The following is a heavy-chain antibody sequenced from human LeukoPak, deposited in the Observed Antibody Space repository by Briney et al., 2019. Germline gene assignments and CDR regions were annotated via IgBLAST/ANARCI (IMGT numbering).Heavy chain of an antibody. CDR3: AKGRALEVVAAFNY. CDR2: ISGSGANT. CDR1: GFTFSSYA. J-gene: IGHJ4*02. V-gene: IGHV3-23*01. Sequence: GGSLRLSYAASGFTFSSYAMRWVRQAPGKGLDWVSAISGSGANTYYADSVKGRFTISRDNSKNTLSLQMNTLRTDDTAVYYCAKGRALEVVAAFNYWGQGTVVTVSS. D-gene: IGHD2-15*01.